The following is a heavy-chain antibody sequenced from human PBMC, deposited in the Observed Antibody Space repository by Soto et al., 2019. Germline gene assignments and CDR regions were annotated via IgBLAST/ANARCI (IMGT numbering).Heavy chain of an antibody. CDR3: AILQIVVLPTLDY. J-gene: IGHJ4*02. CDR2: ISGSGGST. Sequence: GGSLRLSCAASGFTFSSYAMSWVRQAPGKGLEWVSAISGSGGSTYYADSVKGRFTISRDNSKNTLYLQMNSLRAEDTAVYYCAILQIVVLPTLDYWGQRTLVRVSS. V-gene: IGHV3-23*01. D-gene: IGHD3-22*01. CDR1: GFTFSSYA.